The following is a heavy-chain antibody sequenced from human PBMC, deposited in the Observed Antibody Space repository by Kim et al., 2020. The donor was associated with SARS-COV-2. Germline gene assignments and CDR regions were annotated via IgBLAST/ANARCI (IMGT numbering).Heavy chain of an antibody. V-gene: IGHV4-59*01. D-gene: IGHD2-15*01. CDR2: IYYSGST. CDR1: GGSISSYY. CDR3: ARGGSPKPEDAFDI. J-gene: IGHJ3*02. Sequence: SETLSLTCTVSGGSISSYYWSWIRQPPGKGLEWIGYIYYSGSTNYNPSLKSRVTISVDTSKNQFSLKLSSVTAADTAVYYCARGGSPKPEDAFDIWGQGTMVTVSS.